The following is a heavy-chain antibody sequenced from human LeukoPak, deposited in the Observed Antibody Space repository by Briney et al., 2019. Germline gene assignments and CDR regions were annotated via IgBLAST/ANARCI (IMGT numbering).Heavy chain of an antibody. CDR3: ARDRPAGSSSSFFDS. D-gene: IGHD6-13*01. Sequence: SETLSLTCTVSGGSISSYYWSWIRQPPGKGLEWIGYIYDSVFTKYNPSLKSRVTISVDTSKSQFSLRLSSVTAADTAVYYCARDRPAGSSSSFFDSWGQGTLVTVSS. V-gene: IGHV4-59*08. J-gene: IGHJ4*02. CDR2: IYDSVFT. CDR1: GGSISSYY.